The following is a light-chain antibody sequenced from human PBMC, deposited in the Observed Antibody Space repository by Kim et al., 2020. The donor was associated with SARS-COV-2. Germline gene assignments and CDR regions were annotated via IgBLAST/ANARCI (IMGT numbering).Light chain of an antibody. V-gene: IGLV2-14*03. CDR1: SSDVGGYNY. Sequence: GQPIPTSCTGTSSDVGGYNYVSWYQQHPGKAPKLMIFDVTKRPSGVSSRFSGSKSGNTASLTISGLQAEDEADYYCSSYASSDTLLFGGGTQLTVL. CDR2: DVT. J-gene: IGLJ2*01. CDR3: SSYASSDTLL.